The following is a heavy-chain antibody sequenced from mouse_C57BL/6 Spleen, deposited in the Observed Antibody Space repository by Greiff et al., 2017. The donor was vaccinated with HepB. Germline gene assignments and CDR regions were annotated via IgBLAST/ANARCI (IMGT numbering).Heavy chain of an antibody. Sequence: EVQLVESGEGLVKPGGSLKLSCAASGFTFSSYAMSWVRQTPEKRLEWVAYISSGGDYIYYADTVKGRFTISRDNARNTLYLQMSSLKSEDTAMYYCTRDRRLDDGYFFDYWGQGTTLTVSS. CDR3: TRDRRLDDGYFFDY. D-gene: IGHD2-3*01. J-gene: IGHJ2*01. CDR1: GFTFSSYA. CDR2: ISSGGDYI. V-gene: IGHV5-9-1*02.